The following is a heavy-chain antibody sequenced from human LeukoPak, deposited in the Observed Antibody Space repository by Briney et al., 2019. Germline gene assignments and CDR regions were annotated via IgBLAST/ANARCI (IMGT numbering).Heavy chain of an antibody. D-gene: IGHD2-8*01. CDR3: ARDQAYYWSSFRAFDI. V-gene: IGHV1-18*01. Sequence: RASVKVSFKASGYTFTSYGISWVRQAPGQGLEWMGWISAYNGNTNYAQKLQGRVTMTTDTSTSTAYMELRSLRSDDTAVYYCARDQAYYWSSFRAFDIWGQGTMVTVSS. CDR1: GYTFTSYG. J-gene: IGHJ3*02. CDR2: ISAYNGNT.